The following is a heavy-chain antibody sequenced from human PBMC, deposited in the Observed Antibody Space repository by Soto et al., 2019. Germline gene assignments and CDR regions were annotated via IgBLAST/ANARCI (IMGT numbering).Heavy chain of an antibody. CDR2: IYSGGTT. Sequence: EVQLVESGGGLVQPGGSLRLSCAASGFIVSSNYMSWVRQAPGKGLEWVSVIYSGGTTYYADSVKGRFTISRHNYKSTLDLRMTSPRAEDTAVYYCAREIGREAVCGGDCYSGSWGQGTLVTVSS. CDR1: GFIVSSNY. V-gene: IGHV3-53*04. D-gene: IGHD2-21*02. CDR3: AREIGREAVCGGDCYSGS. J-gene: IGHJ5*02.